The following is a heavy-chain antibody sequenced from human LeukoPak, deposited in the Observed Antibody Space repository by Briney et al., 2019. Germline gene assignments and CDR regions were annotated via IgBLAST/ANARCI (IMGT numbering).Heavy chain of an antibody. CDR3: ERDQESYLIYFDY. J-gene: IGHJ4*02. V-gene: IGHV3-48*03. Sequence: AGSLSLSCAASGFTFSNYEMNWVRQAPGKGLEWVSYISRSGSTIYYADSVKGRFTISRDNAKNTLYLQMNSLRAEDPAVYYCERDQESYLIYFDYSRQGTLVTVSS. D-gene: IGHD2-21*01. CDR1: GFTFSNYE. CDR2: ISRSGSTI.